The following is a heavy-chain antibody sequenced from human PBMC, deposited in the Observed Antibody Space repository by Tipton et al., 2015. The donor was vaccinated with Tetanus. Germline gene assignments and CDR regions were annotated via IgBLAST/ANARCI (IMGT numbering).Heavy chain of an antibody. CDR3: ARDQGGGRVVRLNWFDP. CDR1: GGSISGSNCF. J-gene: IGHJ5*02. D-gene: IGHD6-6*01. Sequence: TLSLTCSVSGGSISGSNCFWNWIRQQPGKGPEWIGYIYYSGTTHYNPSLKSRVTISVDTSKNQFSLKLTSVTAADTAVYYCARDQGGGRVVRLNWFDPWGQGTLVTVSS. V-gene: IGHV4-31*03. CDR2: IYYSGTT.